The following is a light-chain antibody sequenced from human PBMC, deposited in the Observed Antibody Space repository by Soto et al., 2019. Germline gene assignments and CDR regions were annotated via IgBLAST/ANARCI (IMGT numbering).Light chain of an antibody. CDR1: QGISSY. J-gene: IGKJ4*01. CDR2: ASS. V-gene: IGKV1-8*01. CDR3: QRYYSYPLT. Sequence: AIRMTHTPSSLSASTGDRVTITCRASQGISSYLAWYQQKPGKAPKLLIYASSTLQSGVPSRFSGSGSGTDFTLTISCLQSEDFATYYCQRYYSYPLTFGGGTKVDIK.